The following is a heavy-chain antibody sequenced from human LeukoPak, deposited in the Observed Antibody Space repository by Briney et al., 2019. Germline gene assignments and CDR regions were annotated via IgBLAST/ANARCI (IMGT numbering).Heavy chain of an antibody. V-gene: IGHV7-4-1*02. CDR3: ARDPNWNYGHNWFDP. CDR2: INTNTGNP. CDR1: GYTFTSYA. J-gene: IGHJ5*02. Sequence: GASVKVSCKASGYTFTSYAMNWVRQAPGQGLEWMGWINTNTGNPTYAQGFTGRFVFSLDTSVSTAYLQISSLKAEDAAVYYCARDPNWNYGHNWFDPWGQGTLVTVSS. D-gene: IGHD1-7*01.